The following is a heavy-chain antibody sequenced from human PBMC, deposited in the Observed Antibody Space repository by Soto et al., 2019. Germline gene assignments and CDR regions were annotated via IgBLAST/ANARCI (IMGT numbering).Heavy chain of an antibody. V-gene: IGHV3-7*03. Sequence: GSLRLSCAASGFTFSSYWMSWVRQAPGKGLEWVANIKQDGSEKYYVDSVKGRFTISRDNAKNSLYLQMNSLRAEDTAVYYCARLPYYDFWSGYPVDYWGQGTLVTVSS. CDR2: IKQDGSEK. D-gene: IGHD3-3*01. CDR3: ARLPYYDFWSGYPVDY. J-gene: IGHJ4*02. CDR1: GFTFSSYW.